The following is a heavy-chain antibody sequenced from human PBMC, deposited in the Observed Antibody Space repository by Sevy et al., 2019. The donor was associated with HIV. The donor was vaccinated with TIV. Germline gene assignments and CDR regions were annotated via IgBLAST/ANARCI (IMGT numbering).Heavy chain of an antibody. J-gene: IGHJ3*02. V-gene: IGHV1-69*13. CDR3: ARDSFPDLGDGYNLGLAFDI. Sequence: ASVKVSCKASGGTFSSYAISWVRQAPGQGLEWMGGIIPIFGTANYAQKFQGRVTITADESTSTAYMELSSLRSEDTAVDYCARDSFPDLGDGYNLGLAFDIWGQGTMVTVSS. CDR2: IIPIFGTA. D-gene: IGHD5-12*01. CDR1: GGTFSSYA.